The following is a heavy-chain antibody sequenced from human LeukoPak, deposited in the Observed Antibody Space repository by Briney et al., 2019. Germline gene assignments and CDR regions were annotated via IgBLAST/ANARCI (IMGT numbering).Heavy chain of an antibody. D-gene: IGHD6-19*01. CDR2: IYYSGST. Sequence: PSETLSLTCTVSGGSISSSSYYWGWIRQPPGKGLERIGSIYYSGSTYYNPSLKSRVTISVDTSKNQFSLKLSSVTAADTAVYYCAREPSGWYRRKNWFDPWGQGTLVTVSS. J-gene: IGHJ5*02. CDR1: GGSISSSSYY. V-gene: IGHV4-39*07. CDR3: AREPSGWYRRKNWFDP.